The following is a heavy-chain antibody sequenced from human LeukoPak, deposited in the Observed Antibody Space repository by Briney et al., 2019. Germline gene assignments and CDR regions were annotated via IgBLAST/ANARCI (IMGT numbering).Heavy chain of an antibody. CDR3: ARDVPTMVRGVIFVSWFDP. V-gene: IGHV4-4*09. J-gene: IGHJ5*02. D-gene: IGHD3-10*01. CDR1: GGSISSYY. Sequence: SETLSLTCTVSGGSISSYYWSWIRQPPGKGLEWIGYIYTSGSTNYNPSLKSRVTISVDTSKNQFSLKLSSVTAADTAVYYCARDVPTMVRGVIFVSWFDPWGQGTLVTVSS. CDR2: IYTSGST.